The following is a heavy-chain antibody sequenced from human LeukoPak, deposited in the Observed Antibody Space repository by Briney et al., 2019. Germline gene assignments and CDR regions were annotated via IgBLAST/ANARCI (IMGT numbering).Heavy chain of an antibody. V-gene: IGHV3-7*01. Sequence: GGSLRLSCEASGFIFSNFWMTWVRQAPGKGLEWVANIKQDGSETYYVDSVKGRFTISRDNAKNSLYLQMNSLRAEDTAVYYCAKDGRRGYCSGGSCYYYYMDVWGKGTTVTISS. CDR1: GFIFSNFW. CDR2: IKQDGSET. CDR3: AKDGRRGYCSGGSCYYYYMDV. J-gene: IGHJ6*03. D-gene: IGHD2-15*01.